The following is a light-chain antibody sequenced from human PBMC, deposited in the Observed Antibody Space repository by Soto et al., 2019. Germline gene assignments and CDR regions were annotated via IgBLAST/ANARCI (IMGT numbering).Light chain of an antibody. J-gene: IGKJ4*01. Sequence: EIVMTQSPATLSVSPGERATLSCRASQSVSSNLVWYQQKPGQVPRLLIYGASTRATGFPARFSGSVSGTEFTLTISSLQSEDFAVYYCQQYNDWPLTFGGGTKVEIK. CDR1: QSVSSN. CDR3: QQYNDWPLT. CDR2: GAS. V-gene: IGKV3-15*01.